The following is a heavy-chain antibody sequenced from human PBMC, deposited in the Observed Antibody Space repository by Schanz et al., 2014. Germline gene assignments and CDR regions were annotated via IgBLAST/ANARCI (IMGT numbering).Heavy chain of an antibody. Sequence: QVQLEQSGAEVKKPGASVKVSCKTSGYAFSDYGITWVRQAPGQGLQWMGWITAYNGDTNYALKLQGRVTMTTDTSTGTAYMELRSLRSDDTALYYCTRGGYSYALSAFDIWGQGTTVTVSS. CDR1: GYAFSDYG. V-gene: IGHV1-18*01. CDR2: ITAYNGDT. CDR3: TRGGYSYALSAFDI. J-gene: IGHJ3*02. D-gene: IGHD5-18*01.